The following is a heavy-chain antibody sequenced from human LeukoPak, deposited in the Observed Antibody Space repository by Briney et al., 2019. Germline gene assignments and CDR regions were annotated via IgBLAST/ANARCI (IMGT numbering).Heavy chain of an antibody. D-gene: IGHD6-6*01. CDR1: GFTFSSYW. Sequence: PGGSLRLSCAASGFTFSSYWMSWVRQAPGKGLEWVANIKQDGSEKYYVDSVKGRFTISRDNAKNSLYLQMNSLRAEDTAVYYCARERTEYSSSSGYYFDYWGQGTLVTVSS. CDR2: IKQDGSEK. CDR3: ARERTEYSSSSGYYFDY. J-gene: IGHJ4*02. V-gene: IGHV3-7*01.